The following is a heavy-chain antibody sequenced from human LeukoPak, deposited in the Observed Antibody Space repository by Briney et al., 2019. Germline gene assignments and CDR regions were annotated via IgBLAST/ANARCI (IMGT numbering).Heavy chain of an antibody. CDR1: RFTFSSYA. Sequence: GGSLRLSCAASRFTFSSYAMSWVRQAPGKGLEWVSGISGSGGSTDYADSVKGRFTISRDNSKNTLYLQMNSLRSEDTAVYYCARNDGDINYYMDVWGKGTTVTVSS. CDR2: ISGSGGST. V-gene: IGHV3-23*01. CDR3: ARNDGDINYYMDV. J-gene: IGHJ6*03. D-gene: IGHD4-17*01.